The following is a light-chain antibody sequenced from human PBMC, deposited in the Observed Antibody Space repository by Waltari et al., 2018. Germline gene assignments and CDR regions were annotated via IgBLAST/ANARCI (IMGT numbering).Light chain of an antibody. Sequence: EIVLTQSPATLSLSPGERATLSCRASQSVSSYLAWYQQKPGQAPRLLIYDASNRATGIPARFSGSGSGTDFTLTISSLEPEDFALYYCHHYGQQYGSSPGTFGQGTKVEIK. J-gene: IGKJ1*01. CDR2: DAS. V-gene: IGKV3-11*01. CDR3: HHYGQQYGSSPGT. CDR1: QSVSSY.